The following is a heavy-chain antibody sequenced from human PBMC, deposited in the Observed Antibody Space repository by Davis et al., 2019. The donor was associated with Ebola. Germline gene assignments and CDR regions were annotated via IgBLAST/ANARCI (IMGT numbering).Heavy chain of an antibody. V-gene: IGHV3-23*01. J-gene: IGHJ5*02. CDR2: ISGSAGST. Sequence: GESLKISCAASGFTFSNYVMTWVRQAPGKGLEWVSGISGSAGSTYYADSVKGRFTISRDNSKNTLYLQMNYLRVEDTAVYYCAKGGDGYILNWFDPWGQGTLVTVSS. CDR3: AKGGDGYILNWFDP. D-gene: IGHD5-24*01. CDR1: GFTFSNYV.